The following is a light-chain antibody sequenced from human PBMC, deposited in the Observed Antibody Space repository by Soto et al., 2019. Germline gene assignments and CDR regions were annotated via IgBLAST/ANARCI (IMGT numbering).Light chain of an antibody. CDR1: QSIRGA. V-gene: IGKV1-39*01. J-gene: IGKJ1*01. CDR2: SAS. Sequence: DIQMTQSPSSLSASVGDRVTITCRASQSIRGALNWYQQNPGKAPKLLISSASTLQTGVPSRFSGSGYGTDFTLTINSLQSEDFATYHCQQSYTTPTFGQGTKVDIK. CDR3: QQSYTTPT.